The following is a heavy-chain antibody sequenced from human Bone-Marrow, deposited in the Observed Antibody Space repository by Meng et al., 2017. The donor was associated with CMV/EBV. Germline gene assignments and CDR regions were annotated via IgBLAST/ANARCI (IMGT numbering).Heavy chain of an antibody. CDR2: IYDSGST. Sequence: SETPSFTCTVSGGSVSSGSYYWSWIRQPPGKGLEWIGYIYDSGSTNYNPSLKSRVTISVDTSKNQFSLKLSSVTAADTAVYYCARTSPMFGVVTLDYWGQGTLVTVSS. J-gene: IGHJ4*02. CDR3: ARTSPMFGVVTLDY. CDR1: GGSVSSGSYY. D-gene: IGHD3-3*01. V-gene: IGHV4-61*01.